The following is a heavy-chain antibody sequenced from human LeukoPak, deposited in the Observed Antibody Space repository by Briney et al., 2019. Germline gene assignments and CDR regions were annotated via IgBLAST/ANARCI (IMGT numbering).Heavy chain of an antibody. CDR2: IYYSGST. CDR3: ARSKIVVVTVQGPGGMDV. CDR1: GGSISSYY. Sequence: SETLSLTCTVSGGSISSYYWSWIRQPPGKGLEWIGYIYYSGSTNYNPSLKSRVTISVDTSKNQFSLKLSSVTAADTAVYYCARSKIVVVTVQGPGGMDVWGQGTTVTVSS. D-gene: IGHD2-21*02. J-gene: IGHJ6*02. V-gene: IGHV4-59*08.